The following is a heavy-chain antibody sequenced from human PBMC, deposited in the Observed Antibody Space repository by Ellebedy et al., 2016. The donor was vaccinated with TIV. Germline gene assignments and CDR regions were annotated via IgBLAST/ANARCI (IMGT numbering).Heavy chain of an antibody. Sequence: GGSLRLXCAASGFTFSSYAMSWVRQAPGKGLEWVSAISGSGGSTYYADSVKGRFTISRDNAKNSLYLQMNSLRAEDTAVYYCARWTYGMDVWGQGTTVTVSS. CDR1: GFTFSSYA. J-gene: IGHJ6*02. V-gene: IGHV3-23*01. CDR2: ISGSGGST. D-gene: IGHD3/OR15-3a*01. CDR3: ARWTYGMDV.